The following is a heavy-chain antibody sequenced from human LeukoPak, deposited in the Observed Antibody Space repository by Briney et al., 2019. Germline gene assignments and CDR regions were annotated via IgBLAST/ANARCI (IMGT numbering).Heavy chain of an antibody. CDR2: IRYSGVTM. V-gene: IGHV3-48*02. CDR3: VRDYDYAPDY. CDR1: GFTFSNYN. D-gene: IGHD4-17*01. J-gene: IGHJ4*02. Sequence: LPGGSLRLSCVASGFTFSNYNMNWVRQAPGKGLEWVSNIRYSGVTMYYADSVKGRFTISRDNARNSLYLQMNSLRDEDTAVYYCVRDYDYAPDYWGQGTLVTVSS.